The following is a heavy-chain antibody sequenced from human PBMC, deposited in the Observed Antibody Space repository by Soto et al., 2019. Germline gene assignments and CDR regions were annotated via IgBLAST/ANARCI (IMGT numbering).Heavy chain of an antibody. Sequence: SETLSLTCAVYGGSFSGYYWSWIRQPAGKGLEWIGRIYTSGSTNYNPSLKSRVTMSVDTSKNQFSLKLSSVTAADTAVYYCARDNDSSGYYFDYWGQGTLVTVSS. D-gene: IGHD3-22*01. CDR2: IYTSGST. J-gene: IGHJ4*02. CDR1: GGSFSGYY. CDR3: ARDNDSSGYYFDY. V-gene: IGHV4-4*07.